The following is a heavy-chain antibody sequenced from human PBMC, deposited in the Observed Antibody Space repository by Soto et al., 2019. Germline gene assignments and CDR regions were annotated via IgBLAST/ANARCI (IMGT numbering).Heavy chain of an antibody. D-gene: IGHD6-19*01. CDR3: ARAGKGGWYRVANYYYGMDV. V-gene: IGHV3-33*01. J-gene: IGHJ6*02. Sequence: QVQLVESGGGVVQPGRSLRLSCAASGFTFSSYGMHWVRQAPGKGLEWVAVIWYDGSNKYYADSVKGRFTISRDNSKNTRYLQMNSLRAEDTAVYYCARAGKGGWYRVANYYYGMDVWGQGTTVTVSS. CDR1: GFTFSSYG. CDR2: IWYDGSNK.